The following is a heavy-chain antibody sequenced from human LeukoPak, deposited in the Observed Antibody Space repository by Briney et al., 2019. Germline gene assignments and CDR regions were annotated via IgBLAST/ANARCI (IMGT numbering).Heavy chain of an antibody. Sequence: PGGSLRLSCAASGFTFKLYWMHWVRQVPGKRPVWVSRINDDGSDTIYADSVRGRFTISRDDAKNTVYLQMNSLRAEDTAVYYCASEGQRVPPYYDFWSGFFYWGQGALVTVSP. D-gene: IGHD3-3*01. CDR1: GFTFKLYW. V-gene: IGHV3-74*01. CDR3: ASEGQRVPPYYDFWSGFFY. J-gene: IGHJ4*02. CDR2: INDDGSDT.